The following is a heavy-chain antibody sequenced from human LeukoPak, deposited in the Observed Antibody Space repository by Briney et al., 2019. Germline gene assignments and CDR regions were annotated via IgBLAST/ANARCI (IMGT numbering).Heavy chain of an antibody. CDR3: AKDSPRELVYGY. D-gene: IGHD2-8*01. CDR1: GFTFSSYA. CDR2: ISYDGSNK. J-gene: IGHJ4*02. V-gene: IGHV3-30-3*01. Sequence: GGSLRLSCAASGFTFSSYAMHWVRQAPGKGLEWVAVISYDGSNKYYADSVKGRFTISRDNSKNALYLQMNSLRAEDTAVYYCAKDSPRELVYGYWGQGTLVTVSS.